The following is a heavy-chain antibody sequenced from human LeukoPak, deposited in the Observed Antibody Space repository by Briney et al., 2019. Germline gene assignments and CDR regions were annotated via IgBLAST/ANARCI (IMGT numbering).Heavy chain of an antibody. D-gene: IGHD6-13*01. V-gene: IGHV4-31*03. CDR3: ARDYPGSSWPIDY. Sequence: PSQTLSLTCTVSGGSISSGGYYWSWIRQHPGKGLEWIGYIYYSGSTYYNPSLKSRVTISVDTSKNQFSLKLSSVTAADTAVYYCARDYPGSSWPIDYWGQGTLVTVSS. J-gene: IGHJ4*02. CDR2: IYYSGST. CDR1: GGSISSGGYY.